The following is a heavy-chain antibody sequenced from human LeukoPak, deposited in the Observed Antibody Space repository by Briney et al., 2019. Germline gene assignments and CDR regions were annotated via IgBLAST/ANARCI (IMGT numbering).Heavy chain of an antibody. D-gene: IGHD3-10*01. J-gene: IGHJ4*02. CDR2: ISGSGGGT. CDR3: AKRGIVIRGILVLGFHKEASYFDS. V-gene: IGHV3-23*01. Sequence: GGSLRLSCVVSGITVSNYGMSWARQAPGKGLEWVSNISGSGGGTAYADSVKGRFTISRDNSKNILRLQMNSLRGEDTAIYFCAKRGIVIRGILVLGFHKEASYFDSWGQGTLVTVSS. CDR1: GITVSNYG.